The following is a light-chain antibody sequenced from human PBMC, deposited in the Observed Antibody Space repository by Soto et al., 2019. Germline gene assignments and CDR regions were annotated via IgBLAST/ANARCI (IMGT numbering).Light chain of an antibody. V-gene: IGKV1-5*03. J-gene: IGKJ1*01. CDR2: KAS. Sequence: DIQVTQSPSTLSASVGDRITITCRASQSISNWLAWYQQKTGKAPKLLIYKASSLEGGVPPRFSGSGSGTEFTLTISSLQPDDFATYYCQQYNSYSWTFGQGTKVEIK. CDR3: QQYNSYSWT. CDR1: QSISNW.